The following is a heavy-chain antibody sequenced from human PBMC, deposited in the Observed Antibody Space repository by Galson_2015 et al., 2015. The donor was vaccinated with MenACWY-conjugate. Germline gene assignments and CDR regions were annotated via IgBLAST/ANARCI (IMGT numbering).Heavy chain of an antibody. J-gene: IGHJ4*02. CDR1: GFTFSSYS. CDR3: ARDPAAAGIGCFDY. D-gene: IGHD6-13*01. CDR2: ISSSSSCI. Sequence: SLRLSCAASGFTFSSYSMNWVRQAPGKGLEWVSSISSSSSCIYYADSVKGRFTISRDDAKNSLYLQMNSLRAEDTAVYYRARDPAAAGIGCFDYWGQGTLVTVSS. V-gene: IGHV3-21*01.